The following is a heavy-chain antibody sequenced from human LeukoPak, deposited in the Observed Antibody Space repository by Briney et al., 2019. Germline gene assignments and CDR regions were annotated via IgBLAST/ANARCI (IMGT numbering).Heavy chain of an antibody. CDR3: TREGTWIQLWLRAFDI. J-gene: IGHJ3*02. CDR2: IRSKAYGGTT. D-gene: IGHD5-18*01. V-gene: IGHV3-49*03. Sequence: GGSLRLSCTASGFTFGDYAMSWFRQAPGKGLEWVGFIRSKAYGGTTEYAASVKGRFTISRDDSKSIAYPQMNSLKTEDTAVYYCTREGTWIQLWLRAFDIWGQGTMVTVSS. CDR1: GFTFGDYA.